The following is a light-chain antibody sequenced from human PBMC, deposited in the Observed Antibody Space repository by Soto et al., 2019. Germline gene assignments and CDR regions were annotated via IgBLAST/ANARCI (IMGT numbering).Light chain of an antibody. V-gene: IGKV1-9*01. J-gene: IGKJ1*01. CDR2: AAS. CDR3: QQLNSYPQT. CDR1: QGISSS. Sequence: DIQLIQSPSFLSASVGDRVAITCRASQGISSSLAWYQQKPGRAPKLLIYAASTLQSGVPSRFSGRGSGTEFTLTISSLQPEDFGTYYYQQLNSYPQTFGHGTRVEIK.